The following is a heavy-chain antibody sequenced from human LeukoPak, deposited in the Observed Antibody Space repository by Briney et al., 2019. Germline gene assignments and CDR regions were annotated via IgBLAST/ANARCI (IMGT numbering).Heavy chain of an antibody. V-gene: IGHV3-11*06. J-gene: IGHJ4*02. CDR3: ARGYYDNSGYYFPFDF. CDR1: GFTFSQDY. D-gene: IGHD3-22*01. Sequence: GGSMRLSCAASGFTFSQDYMSWIRQAPGKGLYWVSYIRSSSIYTNYADSVKGRFTISRDNAKNSLYLQMNSLRAEDTAVYYCARGYYDNSGYYFPFDFWGQGTLVTVSS. CDR2: IRSSSIYT.